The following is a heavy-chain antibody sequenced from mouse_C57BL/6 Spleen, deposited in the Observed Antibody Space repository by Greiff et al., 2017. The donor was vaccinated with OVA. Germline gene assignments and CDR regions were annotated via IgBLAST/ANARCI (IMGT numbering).Heavy chain of an antibody. Sequence: EVKLVESGPELVKPGDSVKISCKASGYSFTGYFINWVMQSHGKSLEWIGRINPYNGDTFYNQKFKGKATLTVDKSSSTAHMELRSLTSEDSAVYYCSPSTMVTGFDYWGQGTTLTVSS. J-gene: IGHJ2*01. V-gene: IGHV1-20*01. D-gene: IGHD2-2*01. CDR1: GYSFTGYF. CDR2: INPYNGDT. CDR3: SPSTMVTGFDY.